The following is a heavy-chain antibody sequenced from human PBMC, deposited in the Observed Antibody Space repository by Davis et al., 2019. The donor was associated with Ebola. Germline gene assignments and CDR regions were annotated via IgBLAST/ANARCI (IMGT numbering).Heavy chain of an antibody. V-gene: IGHV3-53*05. J-gene: IGHJ6*02. CDR2: IYSGGSI. CDR3: AKEVSIFSYGMDV. CDR1: GFTVSSNY. Sequence: GESLKISCAASGFTVSSNYMSWVRQSVGKGLEWVSVIYSGGSIGYADSVKGRFTISRDNAKNSLYLQMNSLRAEDTALYYCAKEVSIFSYGMDVWGQGTTVTVSS. D-gene: IGHD3-3*01.